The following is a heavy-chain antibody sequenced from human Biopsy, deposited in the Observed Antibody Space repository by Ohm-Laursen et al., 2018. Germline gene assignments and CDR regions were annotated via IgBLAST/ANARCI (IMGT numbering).Heavy chain of an antibody. D-gene: IGHD3-3*01. CDR1: GGTIISYY. CDR2: VYNGGIP. CDR3: ARTPRDSFWSGSYKRGLWFDP. J-gene: IGHJ5*02. Sequence: TLSLTCSVSGGTIISYYWTWIRQPPGKGLEWIGHVYNGGIPNYNPSLKSRVTISKDTSKNQFSLQVNSGTAADTAVYYCARTPRDSFWSGSYKRGLWFDPWGQGTLVIVSS. V-gene: IGHV4-59*01.